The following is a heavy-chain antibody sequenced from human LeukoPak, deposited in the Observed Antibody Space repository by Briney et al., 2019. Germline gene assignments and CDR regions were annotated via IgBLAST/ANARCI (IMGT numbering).Heavy chain of an antibody. J-gene: IGHJ4*02. V-gene: IGHV3-30-3*01. D-gene: IGHD6-6*01. CDR3: ARQGSSSSLDY. CDR2: ISYDGSNK. Sequence: GGSLRLSCAASGFTFSSYAMHWVRQAPGKGLGWVAVISYDGSNKYYADSVKGRFTISRDNSKNTLYLQMNSLRAEDTAVYYCARQGSSSSLDYWGQGTLVTVSS. CDR1: GFTFSSYA.